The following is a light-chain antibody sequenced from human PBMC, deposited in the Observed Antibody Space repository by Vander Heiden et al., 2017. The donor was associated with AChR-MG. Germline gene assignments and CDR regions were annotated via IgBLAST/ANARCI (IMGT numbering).Light chain of an antibody. CDR1: QGISSY. CDR2: AAS. J-gene: IGKJ3*01. Sequence: AVRMTHSPSSLSASTGDRVTITCRASQGISSYLAWYQQKPGKAPKLLIYAASTLQSGVPSRFSGSGSGTDFTLTISCLQSEDFATYYCQQYYSYPFTFGHGTKVDIK. CDR3: QQYYSYPFT. V-gene: IGKV1-8*01.